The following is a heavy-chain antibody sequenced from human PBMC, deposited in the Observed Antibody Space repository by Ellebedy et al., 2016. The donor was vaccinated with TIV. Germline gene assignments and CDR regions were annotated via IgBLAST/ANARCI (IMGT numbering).Heavy chain of an antibody. CDR3: ARVGYSGYDWYGYGMDV. CDR1: GFTFSDYY. CDR2: ISSSSSTI. Sequence: GGSLRLSXAASGFTFSDYYMSWIRQAPGKGLEWVSYISSSSSTIYYADSVKGRFTISRDNAKNSLYLQMNSLRAEDTAVYYCARVGYSGYDWYGYGMDVWGQGTTVTVSS. V-gene: IGHV3-11*04. J-gene: IGHJ6*02. D-gene: IGHD5-12*01.